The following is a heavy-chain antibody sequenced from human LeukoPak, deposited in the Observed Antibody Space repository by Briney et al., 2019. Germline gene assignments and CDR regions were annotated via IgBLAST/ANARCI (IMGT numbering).Heavy chain of an antibody. D-gene: IGHD4/OR15-4a*01. CDR1: GYTLTELS. CDR3: ARGGASRSHWARTYYYYMDV. CDR2: FDPEDGET. Sequence: GASVTVSCTVSGYTLTELSMHWVRQAPGKGLEWMGGFDPEDGETIYAQKFQGRVTITRNTSISTAYMEQRSMRSDDTAVYYCARGGASRSHWARTYYYYMDVWGKGTTVTVSS. V-gene: IGHV1-24*01. J-gene: IGHJ6*03.